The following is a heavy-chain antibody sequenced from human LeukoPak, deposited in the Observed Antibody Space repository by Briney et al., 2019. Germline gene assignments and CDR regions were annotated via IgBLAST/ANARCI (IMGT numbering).Heavy chain of an antibody. J-gene: IGHJ3*02. CDR3: AKDRQSSGWYNAFDI. CDR2: ISGSGGIT. D-gene: IGHD6-19*01. V-gene: IGHV3-23*01. Sequence: GGSLRLSCAASGFTFSTYALSWVRQAPRKGLEWVSAISGSGGITYYADSVKGRFTISRDNSKNTLYLQMNSLRAEDTAVYYCAKDRQSSGWYNAFDIWGQGTMVTVSS. CDR1: GFTFSTYA.